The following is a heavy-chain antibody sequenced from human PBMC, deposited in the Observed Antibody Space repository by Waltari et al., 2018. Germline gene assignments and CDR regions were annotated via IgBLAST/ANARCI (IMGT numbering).Heavy chain of an antibody. CDR3: ARDRSITMVQGVIRYYYYYYMDV. D-gene: IGHD3-10*01. CDR2: IYYSGST. J-gene: IGHJ6*03. Sequence: QVQLQESGPGLVKPSQTLSLTCTVSGGSISSGDYYWSWIRQPPGKGLEWIGYIYYSGSTDYNPSLKSRVTISVDTSKNQFSLKLSSVTAADTAVYYCARDRSITMVQGVIRYYYYYYMDVWGKGTTVTVSS. CDR1: GGSISSGDYY. V-gene: IGHV4-30-4*08.